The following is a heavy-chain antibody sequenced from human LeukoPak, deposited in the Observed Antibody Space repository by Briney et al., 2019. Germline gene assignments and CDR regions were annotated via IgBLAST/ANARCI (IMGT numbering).Heavy chain of an antibody. J-gene: IGHJ5*02. V-gene: IGHV3-23*01. CDR2: ISGSGANT. CDR1: GFIFSHYG. CDR3: ARDAVVAVTGWFDP. Sequence: GGSLRLSCAASGFIFSHYGITWVRQAPGKGLEWVSGISGSGANTYFADFVEGRFTISRDNAKNSLYLQMNSLRAEDTAVYYCARDAVVAVTGWFDPWGQGTLVTVSS. D-gene: IGHD2-15*01.